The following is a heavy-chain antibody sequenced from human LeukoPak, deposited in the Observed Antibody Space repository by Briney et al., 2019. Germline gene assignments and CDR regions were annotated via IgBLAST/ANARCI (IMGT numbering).Heavy chain of an antibody. V-gene: IGHV3-15*01. CDR1: GFTFCDAW. Sequence: GGSLRLYCAASGFTFCDAWLSWVRHAPGKGLEWVVRVKSKTDGGTTDYAAPVKGRFTISRDDSKTTVYVQMNSLRTGDTAVYYCATLRRVYWGQGNLVTVSS. CDR2: VKSKTDGGTT. J-gene: IGHJ4*02. CDR3: ATLRRVY.